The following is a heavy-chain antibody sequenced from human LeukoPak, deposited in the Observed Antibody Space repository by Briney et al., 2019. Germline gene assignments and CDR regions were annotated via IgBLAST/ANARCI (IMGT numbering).Heavy chain of an antibody. CDR3: VVVVEPPDSDGFDV. V-gene: IGHV3-74*01. CDR2: INADGSTA. J-gene: IGHJ3*01. D-gene: IGHD1-14*01. CDR1: GFTFGNSW. Sequence: GGSLRLSCAASGFTFGNSWVHWVRQAPGKGLVWVSLINADGSTATYADSVKGRFTISRDNARNTLSLQMNCLTIEDTAVYYCVVVVEPPDSDGFDVWGQGTMITVSS.